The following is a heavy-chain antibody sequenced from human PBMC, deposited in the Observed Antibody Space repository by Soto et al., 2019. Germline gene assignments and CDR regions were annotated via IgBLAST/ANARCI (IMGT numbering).Heavy chain of an antibody. CDR2: IKSKSDGETR. D-gene: IGHD5-12*01. CDR1: GFIFGNAW. V-gene: IGHV3-15*07. J-gene: IGHJ3*02. Sequence: GGSLRLSCAGSGFIFGNAWMNWVRQAPGKGLEWVGRIKSKSDGETRDYAAPVKGRFTISRDDSQTTLYLQMNTLKVEDTAVYYCTTDSPGYSGYDSRGGAFDIWGQGTMVTVSS. CDR3: TTDSPGYSGYDSRGGAFDI.